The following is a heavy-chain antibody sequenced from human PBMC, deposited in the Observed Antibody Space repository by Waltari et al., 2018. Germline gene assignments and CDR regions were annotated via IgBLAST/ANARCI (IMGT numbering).Heavy chain of an antibody. J-gene: IGHJ3*02. Sequence: QVQLVQSGAEVKKPGASVKVSCKASGYTFTSYGISWVRQAPGQGLEWMGWISAYNGNTNYAQKLQGRVTMTTDTSTSTAYMELRSLRSDDTAVYYCARDRDWDTAMGKLDAFDIWGQGTMVTVSS. CDR3: ARDRDWDTAMGKLDAFDI. CDR2: ISAYNGNT. D-gene: IGHD5-18*01. CDR1: GYTFTSYG. V-gene: IGHV1-18*01.